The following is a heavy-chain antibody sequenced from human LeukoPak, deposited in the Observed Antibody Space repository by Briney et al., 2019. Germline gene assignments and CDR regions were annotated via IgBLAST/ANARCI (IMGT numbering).Heavy chain of an antibody. Sequence: GGSLRLSCAASGFTVSSNYMNWVRQTPGKGLEWVSHVTGGSTTIYYADSVKGRFTISRDNAKNSLHLQMNSLRDEDTAVYYCARSRDGYNNFDYWGQGTLVTVSS. J-gene: IGHJ4*02. V-gene: IGHV3-48*02. D-gene: IGHD5-24*01. CDR3: ARSRDGYNNFDY. CDR2: VTGGSTTI. CDR1: GFTVSSNY.